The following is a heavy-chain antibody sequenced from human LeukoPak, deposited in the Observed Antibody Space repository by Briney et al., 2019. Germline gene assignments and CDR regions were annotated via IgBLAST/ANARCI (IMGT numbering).Heavy chain of an antibody. V-gene: IGHV3-7*01. CDR1: GFTFSSYW. Sequence: GGSLRLSCAASGFTFSSYWMSWVRQAPGKGLEWVANIKQDGSEKYYVDSVKGRFTISRDNAQNSLYLQMNSLRAEDTAVYYCARDRFEQWLRYYYYMDVWGKGTTVTVSS. CDR2: IKQDGSEK. J-gene: IGHJ6*03. CDR3: ARDRFEQWLRYYYYMDV. D-gene: IGHD3-22*01.